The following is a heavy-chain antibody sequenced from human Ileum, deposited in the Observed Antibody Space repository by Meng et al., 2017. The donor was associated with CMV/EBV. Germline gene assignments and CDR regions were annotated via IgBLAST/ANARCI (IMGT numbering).Heavy chain of an antibody. V-gene: IGHV4-4*07. J-gene: IGHJ4*02. CDR1: WCTSNNYQ. CDR2: FYRRHPY. Sequence: QAQPQESAPSRVDTSATLSHNSPCSWCTSNNYQLIRLRPSAGNGLEWIGRFYRRHPYNYHPSLDSRVTKPLITSQNQFPLNLAAVTAAGTAPYYFARGSGASTRDGFDYWGLGTLVTVSS. D-gene: IGHD1-26*01. CDR3: ARGSGASTRDGFDY.